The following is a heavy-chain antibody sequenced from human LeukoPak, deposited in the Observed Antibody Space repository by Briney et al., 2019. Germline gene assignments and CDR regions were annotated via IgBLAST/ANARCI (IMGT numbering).Heavy chain of an antibody. Sequence: SETLSLTCAVSGGSISSGGYSWSWIRQPPGKGLEWIGYIYHSGSTYYNPSLKSRVTISVDRSKSQFSLKLSSVTAADTAVYYCARGRGFYYDSSPQNAFDIWGQGTMVTVSS. D-gene: IGHD3-22*01. V-gene: IGHV4-30-2*01. J-gene: IGHJ3*02. CDR2: IYHSGST. CDR1: GGSISSGGYS. CDR3: ARGRGFYYDSSPQNAFDI.